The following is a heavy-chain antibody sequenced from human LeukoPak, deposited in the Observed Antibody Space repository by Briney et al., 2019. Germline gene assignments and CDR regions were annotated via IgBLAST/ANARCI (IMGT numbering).Heavy chain of an antibody. CDR3: ARDLPYFDWLSPPLYYYGMDV. CDR2: ISYDGSNK. CDR1: GFTFSSYA. Sequence: GGSLRLSCAASGFTFSSYAMHWVRQAPGKGLEWVAVISYDGSNKYYADSVKGRFTISRGNSKNTLYLQVNSLRAEDTAVYYCARDLPYFDWLSPPLYYYGMDVWGQGTTVTVSS. D-gene: IGHD3-9*01. V-gene: IGHV3-30*04. J-gene: IGHJ6*02.